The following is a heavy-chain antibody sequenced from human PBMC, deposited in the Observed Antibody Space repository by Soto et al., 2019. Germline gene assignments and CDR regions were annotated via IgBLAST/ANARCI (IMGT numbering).Heavy chain of an antibody. V-gene: IGHV3-7*05. CDR2: INLDGSEK. CDR3: VRDGSTSWYSYDYHGMDV. CDR1: GFTFRTYW. Sequence: EVQLVESGGGLVQPGGSLRLSCAASGFTFRTYWLSWVRQVPGKGLEWVANINLDGSEKNYVDSVKGRFTISRDNARNSLYLQMSSLRAEATALYYCVRDGSTSWYSYDYHGMDVWGQGTTVTVSS. J-gene: IGHJ6*02. D-gene: IGHD5-18*01.